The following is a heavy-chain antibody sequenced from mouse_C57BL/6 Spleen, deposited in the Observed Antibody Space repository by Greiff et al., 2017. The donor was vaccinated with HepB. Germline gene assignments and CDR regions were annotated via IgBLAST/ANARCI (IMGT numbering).Heavy chain of an antibody. J-gene: IGHJ4*01. V-gene: IGHV5-17*01. D-gene: IGHD1-1*01. Sequence: EVQLVESGGGLVKPGGSLKLSCAASGFTFSDYGMHWVRQAPEKGLEWVAYISSGSSTIYYADTVKGRFTISRDNAKNTLFLQMTSLRSEDTAMYYCANYYGSSPWAMDYWGQGTSVTVSS. CDR3: ANYYGSSPWAMDY. CDR1: GFTFSDYG. CDR2: ISSGSSTI.